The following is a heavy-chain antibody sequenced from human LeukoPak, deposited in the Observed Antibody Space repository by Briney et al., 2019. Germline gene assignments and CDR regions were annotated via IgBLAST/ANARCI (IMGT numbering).Heavy chain of an antibody. D-gene: IGHD2-15*01. J-gene: IGHJ4*02. V-gene: IGHV1-18*01. CDR3: ARGAPDIVVVVAAPGYFDY. Sequence: ASVKVSCKASGYTFTSYGISWVRQAPGQGLEWMGWISAYNCNTNYAHKLQGRVTMTTDTSTSTAYMELRSLRSDDTAVYYCARGAPDIVVVVAAPGYFDYWGQGTLVTVSS. CDR2: ISAYNCNT. CDR1: GYTFTSYG.